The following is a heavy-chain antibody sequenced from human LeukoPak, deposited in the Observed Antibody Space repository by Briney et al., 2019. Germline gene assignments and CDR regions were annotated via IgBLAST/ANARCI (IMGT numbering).Heavy chain of an antibody. D-gene: IGHD1-26*01. J-gene: IGHJ4*02. Sequence: PSETPSLTCAVSGGSISSGGYSWSWIRQPPGKALEWIGYIYHSGSSYYNPSLKSRVTISVDTSKNQFSLKVRSVTDADTAVYYCARVAGVGAAGYYFDYWGQGTLVTVSS. CDR1: GGSISSGGYS. CDR2: IYHSGSS. CDR3: ARVAGVGAAGYYFDY. V-gene: IGHV4-30-2*01.